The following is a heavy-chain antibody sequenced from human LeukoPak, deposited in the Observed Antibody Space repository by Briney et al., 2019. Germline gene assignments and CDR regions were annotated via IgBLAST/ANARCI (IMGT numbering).Heavy chain of an antibody. CDR1: GFTFSSYS. Sequence: PGRSLRLSCAASGFTFSSYSMNWVRQAPGKGLEWVSSISSSSSYIYYADSVEGRFTISRDNAKNSLYLQMNSLRAEDTAVYYCASGGSGYDLSIDYWGQGTLVTVSS. CDR2: ISSSSSYI. J-gene: IGHJ4*02. D-gene: IGHD5-12*01. CDR3: ASGGSGYDLSIDY. V-gene: IGHV3-21*01.